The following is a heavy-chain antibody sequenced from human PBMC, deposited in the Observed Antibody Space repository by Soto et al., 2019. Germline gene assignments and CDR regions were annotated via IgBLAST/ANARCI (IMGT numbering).Heavy chain of an antibody. J-gene: IGHJ5*02. Sequence: SETLSLTCTVSGDSISGGASFWSWIRRPPGKGLEWIANVYYSGSSYYNPSLKSRLTISVDTTKNQFSLQLKSMTAADTAVYYCAKLSCTSSTCYFPGWFDPWGQGTLVTVSS. CDR3: AKLSCTSSTCYFPGWFDP. D-gene: IGHD2-2*01. CDR1: GDSISGGASF. CDR2: VYYSGSS. V-gene: IGHV4-31*03.